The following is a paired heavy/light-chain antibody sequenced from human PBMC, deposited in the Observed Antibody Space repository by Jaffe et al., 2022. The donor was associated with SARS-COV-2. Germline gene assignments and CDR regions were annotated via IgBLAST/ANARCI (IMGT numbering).Light chain of an antibody. Sequence: QSVLTQPPSASGTPGQRVTTSCSGSSSNIGSNSVSWYQQFPGTAPKLLIHTNNQRPSGVPDRFSGSKSGTSASLAISGLQSEDEADYYCAAWDDSLKAVVFGGGTKLTVL. V-gene: IGLV1-44*01. CDR2: TNN. J-gene: IGLJ2*01. CDR3: AAWDDSLKAVV. CDR1: SSNIGSNS.
Heavy chain of an antibody. CDR2: ISYDGSYK. CDR3: ARRAVVLEIAPEKHYYMDV. V-gene: IGHV3-30*04. Sequence: QVQLVESGGGVVQPGRSLRLSCTASGFIFNNYALHWIRQAPGKGLEWVAVISYDGSYKYYADSVKGRFTISRDNAKNTLYLQMNSLRPDDTAVYYCARRAVVLEIAPEKHYYMDVWGKGATVTVPS. J-gene: IGHJ6*03. D-gene: IGHD2-15*01. CDR1: GFIFNNYA.